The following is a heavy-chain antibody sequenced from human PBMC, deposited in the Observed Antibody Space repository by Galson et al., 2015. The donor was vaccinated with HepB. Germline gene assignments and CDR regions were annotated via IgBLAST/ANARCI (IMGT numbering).Heavy chain of an antibody. CDR2: IYPGDSDT. CDR1: GYSFTSYW. J-gene: IGHJ3*02. Sequence: QSGAEVKKPGESLKISCKGSGYSFTSYWIGWVRQMPGKGLEWMGIIYPGDSDTRYSPSFQGQVTISADKSISTAYLQWSSLKASDTAMYYCARFSLGERGGDSSGYYHDAFDIWGQGTMVTVSS. D-gene: IGHD3-22*01. V-gene: IGHV5-51*03. CDR3: ARFSLGERGGDSSGYYHDAFDI.